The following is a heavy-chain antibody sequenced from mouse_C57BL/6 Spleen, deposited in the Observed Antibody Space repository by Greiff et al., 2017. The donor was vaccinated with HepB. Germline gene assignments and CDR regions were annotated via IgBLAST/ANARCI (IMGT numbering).Heavy chain of an antibody. CDR1: GYTFTSYW. D-gene: IGHD1-1*01. CDR3: ARGGRATVVANYYAMDY. J-gene: IGHJ4*01. CDR2: IDPSDSET. V-gene: IGHV1-52*01. Sequence: QVQLQQPGAELVRPGSSVKLSCKASGYTFTSYWMHWVKQRPIQGLEWIGNIDPSDSETHYNQKFKDKATLTVDTSSSTAYMQLSSLTSEDSAVYYCARGGRATVVANYYAMDYWGQGTSVTVSS.